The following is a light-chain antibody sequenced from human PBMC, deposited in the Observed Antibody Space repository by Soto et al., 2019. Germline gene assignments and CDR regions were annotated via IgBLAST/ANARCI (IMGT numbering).Light chain of an antibody. Sequence: DIQMTQSPSSVSASVGDRVTITCRASQGIGSWLAWYQHKPGKAPKLLIYAASNLQGGVPSRFSGRGSGTDFDLTINSLQPEDFATYYCQQTNTFPSTFGQGTRLEIK. CDR2: AAS. J-gene: IGKJ5*01. CDR3: QQTNTFPST. CDR1: QGIGSW. V-gene: IGKV1D-12*01.